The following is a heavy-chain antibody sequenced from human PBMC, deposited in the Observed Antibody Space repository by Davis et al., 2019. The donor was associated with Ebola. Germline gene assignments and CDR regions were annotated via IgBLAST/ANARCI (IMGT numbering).Heavy chain of an antibody. CDR2: ISSSSDYI. Sequence: GESLKISCAASGFIFRTYTMNWVRQAPGKGLEWLSSISSSSDYIYYADSVKGRFTISRDNAKNSVYLEMSSLKAEDTAAYYCARLVMGVAENFWGQGTLVTVSS. V-gene: IGHV3-21*01. J-gene: IGHJ4*02. CDR3: ARLVMGVAENF. CDR1: GFIFRTYT. D-gene: IGHD2-21*01.